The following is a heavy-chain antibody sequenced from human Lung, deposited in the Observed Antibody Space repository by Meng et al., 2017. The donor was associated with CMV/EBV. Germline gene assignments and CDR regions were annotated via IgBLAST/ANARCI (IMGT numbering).Heavy chain of an antibody. D-gene: IGHD6-13*01. CDR2: INPSGGST. J-gene: IGHJ4*02. CDR1: GYTFTSYY. V-gene: IGHV1-46*01. CDR3: ARVGPAAGTGFFDY. Sequence: ASXXVSCKASGYTFTSYYMHWVRQAPGQGLEWMGRINPSGGSTSYAQKFQGRVTMTRDTSTSTVYMELSSLRSEDTAVHYCARVGPAAGTGFFDYWGQGTLVTVSS.